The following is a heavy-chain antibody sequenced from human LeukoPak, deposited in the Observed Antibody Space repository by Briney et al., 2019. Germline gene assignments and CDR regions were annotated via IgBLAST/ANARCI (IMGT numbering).Heavy chain of an antibody. CDR1: GGSISSSSYY. J-gene: IGHJ6*03. CDR2: IYYSGST. V-gene: IGHV4-39*07. Sequence: PSETLSLTCTVSGGSISSSSYYWGWIRQPPGKGLEWIGSIYYSGSTYYNPSLKSRVTISVDTSKTQFSLKLSSVTAADTAVYYCARGQVPARTYYYGSGSYPYYYMDVWGKGTTVTVSS. D-gene: IGHD3-10*01. CDR3: ARGQVPARTYYYGSGSYPYYYMDV.